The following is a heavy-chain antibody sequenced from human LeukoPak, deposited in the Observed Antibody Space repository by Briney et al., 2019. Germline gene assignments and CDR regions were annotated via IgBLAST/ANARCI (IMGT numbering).Heavy chain of an antibody. CDR2: IIPIFGTA. CDR3: ARSGGSGSYSYHFDY. CDR1: GGTFISYA. J-gene: IGHJ4*02. D-gene: IGHD3-10*01. V-gene: IGHV1-69*05. Sequence: GASVKVSCKASGGTFISYAISWVRQAPGQGLEWMGGIIPIFGTANYAQKFQGRVTITTDESTSTAYMELSSLRSEDTAVYYCARSGGSGSYSYHFDYWGQGTLVTVSS.